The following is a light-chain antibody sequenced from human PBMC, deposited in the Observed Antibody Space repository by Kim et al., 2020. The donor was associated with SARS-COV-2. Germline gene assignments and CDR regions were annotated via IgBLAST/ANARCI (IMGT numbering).Light chain of an antibody. CDR2: QDS. V-gene: IGLV3-1*01. J-gene: IGLJ2*01. CDR3: QAWDSSTVV. CDR1: KLGDKY. Sequence: ISPGQTASITCSGDKLGDKYACWYQQKPGQSPVLVIYQDSKRPSGIPERFSGSNSGNTATLTMSGTQAMDEADYYCQAWDSSTVVFGGGTQLTVL.